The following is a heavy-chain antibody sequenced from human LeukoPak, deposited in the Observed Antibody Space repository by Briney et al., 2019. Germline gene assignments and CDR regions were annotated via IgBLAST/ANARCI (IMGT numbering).Heavy chain of an antibody. V-gene: IGHV3-21*01. CDR2: IGSSSSSI. CDR3: ARDPCSGGSCYWFDP. CDR1: GFTFSSYA. D-gene: IGHD2-15*01. Sequence: PGGSPRLSCAASGFTFSSYAMSWVRQAPGKGLEWVSSIGSSSSSIYYADSVKGRFTISRDNSKNTLYLQMNSLRAEDTAVYYCARDPCSGGSCYWFDPWGQGTLVTVSS. J-gene: IGHJ5*02.